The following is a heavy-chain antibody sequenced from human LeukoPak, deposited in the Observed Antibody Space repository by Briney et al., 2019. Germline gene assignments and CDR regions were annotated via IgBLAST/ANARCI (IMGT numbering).Heavy chain of an antibody. V-gene: IGHV3-9*01. CDR1: GFTFDDYA. CDR3: AKDSAAGTTLYYYYGMDV. J-gene: IGHJ6*02. D-gene: IGHD6-13*01. CDR2: ISWNSGSI. Sequence: PGRSLRLSCAASGFTFDDYAMHWVRQAPGKGLEWVSGISWNSGSIGYADSVKGRLTISRDNAKNSLYLQMNSLRAEDTALYYCAKDSAAGTTLYYYYGMDVWGQGTTVTVSS.